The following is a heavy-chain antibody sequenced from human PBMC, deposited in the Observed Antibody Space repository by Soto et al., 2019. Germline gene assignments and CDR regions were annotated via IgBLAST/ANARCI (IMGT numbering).Heavy chain of an antibody. CDR1: RDTLKNSV. D-gene: IGHD1-20*01. V-gene: IGHV3-15*07. CDR3: TTTLYNYP. J-gene: IGHJ5*02. Sequence: CLKLSSASSRDTLKNSVVNVSRQAPGKGLEWVGRIKSKTDGGTTDYAAPVKGRFTISRDDSKNTLYLQMNSLKTEDTAVYYCTTTLYNYPWGQGTLVTVSS. CDR2: IKSKTDGGTT.